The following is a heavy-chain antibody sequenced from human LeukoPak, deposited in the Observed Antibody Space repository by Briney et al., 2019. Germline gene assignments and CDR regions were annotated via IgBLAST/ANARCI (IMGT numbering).Heavy chain of an antibody. D-gene: IGHD3-22*01. Sequence: PGRSLRLSCAASGLTFSSYGMHWVRQAPGKGLEWVAVIWYDGSNKNHVDSVKGRFTISRDNSKNTLYLQMNSLRAEDTAVYYCAKDDKRREYYDSSGYIVCCFQHWGQGTLVTVSS. CDR2: IWYDGSNK. CDR1: GLTFSSYG. V-gene: IGHV3-33*06. J-gene: IGHJ1*01. CDR3: AKDDKRREYYDSSGYIVCCFQH.